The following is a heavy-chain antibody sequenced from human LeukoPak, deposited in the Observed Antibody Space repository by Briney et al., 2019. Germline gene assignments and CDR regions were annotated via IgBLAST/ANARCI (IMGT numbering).Heavy chain of an antibody. CDR2: ISGSGGST. CDR3: AKGLRARDPIVVVPAGFDP. Sequence: TGGSLRLSCAASGFTFSSYAMSWVRQAPGKGLEWVSAISGSGGSTYYADSVKGRFTISRDNSKNTLYLQMNSLRAEDTAVYYCAKGLRARDPIVVVPAGFDPWGQGTLVTVSS. J-gene: IGHJ5*02. V-gene: IGHV3-23*01. CDR1: GFTFSSYA. D-gene: IGHD2-2*01.